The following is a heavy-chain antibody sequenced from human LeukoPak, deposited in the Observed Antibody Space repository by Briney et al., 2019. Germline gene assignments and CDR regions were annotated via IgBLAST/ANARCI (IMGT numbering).Heavy chain of an antibody. CDR2: FDPEDGET. Sequence: ASVKVSCKVSGDTLTELSTNWVRQAPGQGLEWMGGFDPEDGETIYAQKFQGRVTMTEDTSTDTAYMELSSLRSEDTAVYYCATVIGGDYESGWFDPWGQGTLVTVSS. D-gene: IGHD4-17*01. V-gene: IGHV1-24*01. CDR3: ATVIGGDYESGWFDP. CDR1: GDTLTELS. J-gene: IGHJ5*02.